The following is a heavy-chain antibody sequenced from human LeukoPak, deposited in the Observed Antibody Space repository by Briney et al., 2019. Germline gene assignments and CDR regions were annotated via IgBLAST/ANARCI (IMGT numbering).Heavy chain of an antibody. CDR2: ISSSSSYI. D-gene: IGHD3-22*01. Sequence: ETSLRLSCAASGFTFSSYGMHWVRQAPGKGLEWVSSISSSSSYIYYADSVKGRFTISRDNAKNSLYLQMNSLRAEDTAVYYCARGGTYDSSGYYYWGQGTLVTVSS. V-gene: IGHV3-21*01. J-gene: IGHJ4*02. CDR3: ARGGTYDSSGYYY. CDR1: GFTFSSYG.